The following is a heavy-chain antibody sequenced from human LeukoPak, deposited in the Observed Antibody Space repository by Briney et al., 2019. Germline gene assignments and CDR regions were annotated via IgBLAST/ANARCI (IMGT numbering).Heavy chain of an antibody. V-gene: IGHV3-23*01. CDR3: AKSKQHMDIHFDY. J-gene: IGHJ4*02. CDR2: ISGSGGYT. Sequence: GGSLRLSCAASGFTFSSYAMSWVRQAPGKELEWVSGISGSGGYTYDADSVKGRFTISRDNSENTLYLQMNSLRTEDTAVYYCAKSKQHMDIHFDYWGQGTLVTVSS. D-gene: IGHD2-2*03. CDR1: GFTFSSYA.